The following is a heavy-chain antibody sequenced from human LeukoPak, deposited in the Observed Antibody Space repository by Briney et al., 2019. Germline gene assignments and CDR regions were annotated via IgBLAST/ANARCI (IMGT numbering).Heavy chain of an antibody. CDR3: ARGEEISNWYQGGLDY. V-gene: IGHV3-64*02. CDR2: ISSNGGST. Sequence: GGSLRLSCAASGFTFSSYAMHWVRQAPGKGLEYVSAISSNGGSTYYADSVKGRFTISRDNSKNTLYLQMGSLRAEDMTVYYCARGEEISNWYQGGLDYWGQGTLVTVSS. CDR1: GFTFSSYA. J-gene: IGHJ4*02. D-gene: IGHD6-13*01.